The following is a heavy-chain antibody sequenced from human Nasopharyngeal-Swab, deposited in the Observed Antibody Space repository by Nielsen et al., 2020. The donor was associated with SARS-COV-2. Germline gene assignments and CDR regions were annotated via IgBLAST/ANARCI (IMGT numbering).Heavy chain of an antibody. J-gene: IGHJ4*02. CDR3: ARSRIDY. Sequence: GESPKISCAASGFTFSYYWMSWVRQAPGKGLEWVANIKQDGSEKYYVDSVKGRFTISRDNAKNSVYLQMNSLRAEDTAVYYCARSRIDYWGQGTLVTVSS. V-gene: IGHV3-7*01. CDR1: GFTFSYYW. CDR2: IKQDGSEK.